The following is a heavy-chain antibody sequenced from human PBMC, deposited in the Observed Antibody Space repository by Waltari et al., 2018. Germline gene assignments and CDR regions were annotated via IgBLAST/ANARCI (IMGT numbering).Heavy chain of an antibody. J-gene: IGHJ6*02. D-gene: IGHD3-3*01. Sequence: EVQLVESVGGLVQHGGSLRLSCAASGFTFSSYWMSWVRQAPGNGREWVANIKQEGSEKYDVEPVTGRLTIARDKAKNSRYLQMNSLRAEDTAVYYCARGYYDFWSGYYNYYYYGMDVWGQGTTVTVSS. V-gene: IGHV3-7*03. CDR2: IKQEGSEK. CDR3: ARGYYDFWSGYYNYYYYGMDV. CDR1: GFTFSSYW.